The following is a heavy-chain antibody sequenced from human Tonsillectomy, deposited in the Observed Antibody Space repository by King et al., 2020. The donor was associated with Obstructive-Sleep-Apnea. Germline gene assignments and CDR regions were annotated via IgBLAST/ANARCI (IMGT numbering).Heavy chain of an antibody. Sequence: QLQESGPGLVKPSETLSLTCTVSGGSISTYYWSWIRQPPGKGLEWIGDIYDSGSTNYNPSLKSRVTISVDRSKNQFSLKLSSVTAADTAVYYCGRWGYYDSSGYYRWRIFDIWGQGTIVTVSS. V-gene: IGHV4-59*01. D-gene: IGHD3-22*01. CDR1: GGSISTYY. J-gene: IGHJ3*02. CDR3: GRWGYYDSSGYYRWRIFDI. CDR2: IYDSGST.